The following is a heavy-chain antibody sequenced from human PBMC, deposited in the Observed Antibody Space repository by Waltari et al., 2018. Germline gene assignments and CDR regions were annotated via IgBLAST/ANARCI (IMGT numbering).Heavy chain of an antibody. Sequence: QVQLVQSGAEVKKPGASVKVSCKASGYTFTSYAMHWVRQAPGQRLEWMGWINAGNGNTKYSQKFQGRVTITRDTSASTAYMELSSLRSEDTAVYYCARDQLERLPRSGGDYWGQGTLVTVSS. J-gene: IGHJ4*02. CDR1: GYTFTSYA. V-gene: IGHV1-3*01. D-gene: IGHD1-1*01. CDR3: ARDQLERLPRSGGDY. CDR2: INAGNGNT.